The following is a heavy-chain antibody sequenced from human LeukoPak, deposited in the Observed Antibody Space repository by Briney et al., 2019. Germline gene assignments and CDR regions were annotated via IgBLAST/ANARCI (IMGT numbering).Heavy chain of an antibody. V-gene: IGHV3-11*06. Sequence: GGSLRLSCAASGFTFSDYYMSWIRQALGKGLEWVSYISSSSSYTNYADSVKGRFTISRDNAKNSLYLQMNSVRAEDTAVYYCARDMLSSSSWGGMDGWGKGTTVTASS. D-gene: IGHD6-13*01. CDR2: ISSSSSYT. CDR1: GFTFSDYY. J-gene: IGHJ6*04. CDR3: ARDMLSSSSWGGMDG.